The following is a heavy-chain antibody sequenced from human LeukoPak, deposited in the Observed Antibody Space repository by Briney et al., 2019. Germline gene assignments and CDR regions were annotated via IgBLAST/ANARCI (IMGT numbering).Heavy chain of an antibody. J-gene: IGHJ6*02. V-gene: IGHV4-61*10. CDR1: GGSVSSGSYY. D-gene: IGHD3-16*02. Sequence: SETLSLTCTVSGGSVSSGSYYWSWIRQPAGKRLEWIGRISGSGSTHYNPSLTSRVTMSVDTSENQFSLNLSSVTAADTAVYYCARDRGVSGELSPPYYYYGMDVWGQGTTVTVSS. CDR2: ISGSGST. CDR3: ARDRGVSGELSPPYYYYGMDV.